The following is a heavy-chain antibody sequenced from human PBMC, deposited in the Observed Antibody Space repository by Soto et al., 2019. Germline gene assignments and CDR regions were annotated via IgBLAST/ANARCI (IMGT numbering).Heavy chain of an antibody. CDR2: IYYSGST. CDR1: GGSISSGGYY. D-gene: IGHD2-2*01. V-gene: IGHV4-31*03. J-gene: IGHJ6*02. CDR3: ARVSCISTSCYAYYYYGMDV. Sequence: QVQLQESGPGLVKPSQTLSLTCTVSGGSISSGGYYWSWIRQHPGKGLEWIGYIYYSGSTFYNPSLKSRVTISVDTSKNQFSLKLSYVTAADTAVYYCARVSCISTSCYAYYYYGMDVWGQGTTVTVSS.